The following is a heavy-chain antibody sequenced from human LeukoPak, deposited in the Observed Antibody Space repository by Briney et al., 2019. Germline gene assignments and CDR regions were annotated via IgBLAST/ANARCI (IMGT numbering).Heavy chain of an antibody. V-gene: IGHV3-23*01. D-gene: IGHD6-19*01. CDR3: AKLYSSGWRGYFDY. CDR2: ISSSSSYI. CDR1: GFTFSVYA. Sequence: GGSLRLSCAASGFTFSVYAMSWVRQAPGKGLEWVSSISSSSSYIYYADSVKGRFTISRDNSKNTLYLQMNSLRVEDTVVYYCAKLYSSGWRGYFDYWGQGTLVTVSS. J-gene: IGHJ4*02.